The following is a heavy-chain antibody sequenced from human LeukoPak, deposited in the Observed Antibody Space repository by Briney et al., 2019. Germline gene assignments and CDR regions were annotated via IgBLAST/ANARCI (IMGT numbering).Heavy chain of an antibody. CDR2: VHYTGTT. CDR1: GDSMSYSY. D-gene: IGHD3/OR15-3a*01. Sequence: SETLSHTCTVSGDSMSYSYWSWIRQSPGQGLEWIAFVHYTGTTHYNPSLRSRVTMSMDTSRNQYSLRMTSVTAEDTAVYYCARQGGAFGPLDYWGQGTLVTVSS. CDR3: ARQGGAFGPLDY. J-gene: IGHJ4*02. V-gene: IGHV4-59*08.